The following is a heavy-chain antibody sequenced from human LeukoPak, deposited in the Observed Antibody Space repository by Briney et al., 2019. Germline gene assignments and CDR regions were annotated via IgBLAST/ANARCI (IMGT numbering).Heavy chain of an antibody. CDR1: GGSFSGYY. V-gene: IGHV4-34*01. D-gene: IGHD3-22*01. J-gene: IGHJ4*02. Sequence: KSSETLSLTCAVYGGSFSGYYWSWIRQPPGKGLEWIGEINHSGSTNYNPSLKSRVTISVDTSKNQFSLKLSSVTAADTAVYYCARGALSYDSSGYYARYYFDYWGQGTLVTVSS. CDR3: ARGALSYDSSGYYARYYFDY. CDR2: INHSGST.